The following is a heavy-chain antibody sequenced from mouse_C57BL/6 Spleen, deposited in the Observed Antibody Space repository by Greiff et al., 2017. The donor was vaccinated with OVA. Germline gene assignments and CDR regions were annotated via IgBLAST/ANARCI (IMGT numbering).Heavy chain of an antibody. CDR3: ARDWDEGWYFDV. D-gene: IGHD4-1*01. CDR1: GYSITSGYD. V-gene: IGHV3-1*01. CDR2: ISYSGST. Sequence: VQLKESGPGMVKPSQSLSLTCTVTGYSITSGYDWHWIRHFPGNKLEWMGYISYSGSTNYNPSLKSRISITHDTSKNHFFLKLNSVTTEDTAKYYCARDWDEGWYFDVWGTGTTVTVSS. J-gene: IGHJ1*03.